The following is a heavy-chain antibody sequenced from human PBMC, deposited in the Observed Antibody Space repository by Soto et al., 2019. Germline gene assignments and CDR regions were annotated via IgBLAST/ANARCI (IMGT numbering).Heavy chain of an antibody. J-gene: IGHJ5*02. CDR3: ARGGQEDNYFDP. Sequence: QVQLQESGPGLVKPSQALSLTCTVSGSSITSGGHYWGWIRQLPGKGLEWIAYIFHSGSTSYNPSLKSRLTISVDTSKNQFSLKLSSVTAADTAVYYCARGGQEDNYFDPWGQATLVTVSS. CDR1: GSSITSGGHY. CDR2: IFHSGST. V-gene: IGHV4-31*03.